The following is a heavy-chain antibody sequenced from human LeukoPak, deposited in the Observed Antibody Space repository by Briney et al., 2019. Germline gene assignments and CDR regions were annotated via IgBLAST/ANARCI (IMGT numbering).Heavy chain of an antibody. D-gene: IGHD6-13*01. CDR3: ARDLAAAGMRDFDY. CDR2: IWYDGSNK. CDR1: GFTFSSYG. V-gene: IGHV3-33*01. Sequence: GGSLRLSCAASGFTFSSYGMHWVRQAPGKGLEWVAVIWYDGSNKYYADSVKGRFTISRDNSKNTLYLQMNSLRAEDTAVYYCARDLAAAGMRDFDYWGQGTLVTVSS. J-gene: IGHJ4*02.